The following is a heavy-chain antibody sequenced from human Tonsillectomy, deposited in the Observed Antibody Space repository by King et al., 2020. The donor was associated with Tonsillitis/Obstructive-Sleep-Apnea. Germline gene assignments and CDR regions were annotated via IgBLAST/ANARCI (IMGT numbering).Heavy chain of an antibody. Sequence: VQLVESGAEVKKPGASVKGSCKASGYTFTGYYMHWVRQAPGQGIDWRGRINPNSGSTNFGQKFQGRGTMTRETAISTAYMELSRLRSDDTAVYYCARDLSRPPLFDPWGQGTLVTVSS. J-gene: IGHJ5*02. CDR3: ARDLSRPPLFDP. V-gene: IGHV1-2*06. CDR1: GYTFTGYY. CDR2: INPNSGST.